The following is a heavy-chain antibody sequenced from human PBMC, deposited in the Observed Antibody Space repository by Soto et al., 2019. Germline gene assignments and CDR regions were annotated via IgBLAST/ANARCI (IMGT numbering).Heavy chain of an antibody. D-gene: IGHD2-21*02. Sequence: QVQLVQSGAEVKKPGASVKVSCKASGYTFSSYGITWVRQAPGQGLEWMGWISAYNGNTNYAQKLQGRVTMTTDTPPSTAYMALRSLRSDDTAVYYCASSYCGGDCSVLYYYYGMDVWGQGTTVTVSS. CDR2: ISAYNGNT. CDR3: ASSYCGGDCSVLYYYYGMDV. J-gene: IGHJ6*02. V-gene: IGHV1-18*01. CDR1: GYTFSSYG.